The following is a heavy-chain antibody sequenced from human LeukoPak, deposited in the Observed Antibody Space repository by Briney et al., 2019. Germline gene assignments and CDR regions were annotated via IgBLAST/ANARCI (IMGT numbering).Heavy chain of an antibody. CDR3: ARRGITISGVLVYHYSGLDV. D-gene: IGHD3-3*01. CDR1: GFSFSSHW. J-gene: IGHJ6*02. CDR2: IKEDGSEK. Sequence: GGSLRLSCAGSGFSFSSHWMNWVRQAPGKGLEWVASIKEDGSEKHYVDSVSGRFTISRDNAKNSLHLQMSSLRAEDTAVYYCARRGITISGVLVYHYSGLDVWGQGTTVTVSS. V-gene: IGHV3-7*01.